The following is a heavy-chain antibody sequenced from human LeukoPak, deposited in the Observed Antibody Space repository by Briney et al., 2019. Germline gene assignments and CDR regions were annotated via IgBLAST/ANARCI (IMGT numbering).Heavy chain of an antibody. D-gene: IGHD3-10*01. CDR1: GYTFTGYY. V-gene: IGHV1-2*02. CDR3: ARDSTIVRGRLNYYGMDV. J-gene: IGHJ6*02. CDR2: INPNSGGT. Sequence: ASVKVSCKASGYTFTGYYMHWVRQAPGQGLEWMGWINPNSGGTNYAQKFQGRVTMTRDTSISTAYMELSRLRSDDTAVYYCARDSTIVRGRLNYYGMDVWGQGTTVTVSS.